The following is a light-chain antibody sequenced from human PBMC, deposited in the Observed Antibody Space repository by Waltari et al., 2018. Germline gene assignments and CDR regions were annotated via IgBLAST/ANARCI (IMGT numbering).Light chain of an antibody. J-gene: IGLJ3*02. CDR2: KDT. V-gene: IGLV3-25*03. CDR3: LSANSSGTSKV. Sequence: QQKPGQAPVLIIDKDTQRPSVIPARLSGSSSVTTVTMTIRGVQAEDEADYYCLSANSSGTSKVFGGGTKLTVL.